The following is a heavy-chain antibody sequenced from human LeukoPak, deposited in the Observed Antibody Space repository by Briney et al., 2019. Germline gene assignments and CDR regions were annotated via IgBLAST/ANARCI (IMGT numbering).Heavy chain of an antibody. CDR1: GLTFSTYS. J-gene: IGHJ4*02. V-gene: IGHV3-21*01. Sequence: GGSLRLSCAASGLTFSTYSMNWVRQAPGKGVEGVSSISSSSSYIYYADSVKGRFTISRDNAKNSLYLQMHSLRAEDTAVYYCARGRAVGEMATIRYWGQGTLVTVSS. D-gene: IGHD5-24*01. CDR2: ISSSSSYI. CDR3: ARGRAVGEMATIRY.